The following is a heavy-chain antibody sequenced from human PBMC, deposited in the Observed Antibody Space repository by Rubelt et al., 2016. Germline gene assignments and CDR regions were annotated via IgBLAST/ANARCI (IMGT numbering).Heavy chain of an antibody. J-gene: IGHJ3*02. CDR1: TSYA. D-gene: IGHD4-17*01. V-gene: IGHV3-23*01. CDR2: ISGSGGTT. CDR3: ARTDYGDYNDAFDI. Sequence: TSYAMSWVRQAPGKGLEWVSGISGSGGTTYYADSVKGRFTISRDNSKNTLYLEMNSLRAEDTAVYYCARTDYGDYNDAFDIWGQGTMVTVSS.